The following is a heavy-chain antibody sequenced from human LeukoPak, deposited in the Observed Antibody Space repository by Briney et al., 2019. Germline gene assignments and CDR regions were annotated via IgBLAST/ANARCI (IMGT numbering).Heavy chain of an antibody. J-gene: IGHJ5*02. CDR3: AKVPIAVAVGWFDP. CDR2: ISSSSSYI. CDR1: GFTFSSYS. V-gene: IGHV3-21*04. Sequence: TGGSLRLSCAASGFTFSSYSMNWVRQAPGKGLEWVSSISSSSSYIYYADSVKGRFTISRDNAKNSLYLQMNNLRAEDTAIYYCAKVPIAVAVGWFDPWGQGTLVTVSS. D-gene: IGHD6-19*01.